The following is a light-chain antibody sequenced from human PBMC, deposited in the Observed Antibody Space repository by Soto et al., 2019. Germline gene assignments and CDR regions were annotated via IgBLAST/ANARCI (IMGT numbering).Light chain of an antibody. Sequence: QSVLTQPPSVSGAPGQRLTISCTGSSSDIGAGFDVHWHQQLSGEGPKLLIFANSIRPSWVPDRFSRSKSCTSASLAITGLQAEDDADYYCESYDSSLSGYVFGTGTNATV. CDR3: ESYDSSLSGYV. J-gene: IGLJ1*01. CDR1: SSDIGAGFD. V-gene: IGLV1-40*01. CDR2: ANS.